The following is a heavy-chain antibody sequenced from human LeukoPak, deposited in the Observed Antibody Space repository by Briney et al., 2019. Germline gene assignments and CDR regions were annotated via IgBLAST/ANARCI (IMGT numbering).Heavy chain of an antibody. V-gene: IGHV3-64D*09. CDR3: VKDRFNWNLGYFDY. J-gene: IGHJ4*02. CDR1: GFSFSTYA. Sequence: GGSLRLSCSTSGFSFSTYAMHWVRQAPGKGLEYVSAISNNGGSTYYADSVRGRFTISRDNSKNTLYLQMSSLRAEDTAVYYCVKDRFNWNLGYFDYRGQGTLVTVSS. D-gene: IGHD1-7*01. CDR2: ISNNGGST.